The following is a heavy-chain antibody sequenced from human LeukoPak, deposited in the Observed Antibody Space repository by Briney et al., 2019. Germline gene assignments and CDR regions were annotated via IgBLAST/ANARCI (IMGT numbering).Heavy chain of an antibody. V-gene: IGHV2-5*02. CDR1: GFSLSTSGVG. CDR2: IYWDDDK. CDR3: ALNAYYYDSTNARAFDH. J-gene: IGHJ4*02. D-gene: IGHD3-22*01. Sequence: SGPTLVNPTQTLTLTCTFSGFSLSTSGVGVGWIRQPPGKALEWLALIYWDDDKRYSPSLKSRLTITKDTSKNHVVLTMTNMDPVDTATYYCALNAYYYDSTNARAFDHWGQGTLVTVSS.